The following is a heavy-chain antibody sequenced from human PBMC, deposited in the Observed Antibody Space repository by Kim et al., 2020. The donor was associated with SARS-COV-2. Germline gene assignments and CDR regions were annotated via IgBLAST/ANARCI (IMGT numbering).Heavy chain of an antibody. CDR1: GGSISSSSYY. V-gene: IGHV4-39*01. CDR3: ARLRGTAAAGTNWGGPFDY. D-gene: IGHD6-13*01. CDR2: IYYSGST. J-gene: IGHJ4*02. Sequence: SETLSLTCTVSGGSISSSSYYWGWIRQPPGKGLEWIGSIYYSGSTYYNPSLKSRVTISVDTSKNQFSLKLSSVTAADTAVYYCARLRGTAAAGTNWGGPFDYWGQGTLVTVSS.